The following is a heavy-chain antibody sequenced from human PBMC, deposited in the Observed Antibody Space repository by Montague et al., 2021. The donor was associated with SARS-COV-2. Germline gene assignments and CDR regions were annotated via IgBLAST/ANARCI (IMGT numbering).Heavy chain of an antibody. Sequence: ETLSLTCTVSGGSISSYYWSWIRQPAGKGLEYIGRIYIGGSTNYNPSLKSRVTMSVDMSKNQFSLKLSSVTAADTAVYYCARGGWDLGAFDIWGQGTMVTVSS. CDR3: ARGGWDLGAFDI. CDR1: GGSISSYY. V-gene: IGHV4-4*07. D-gene: IGHD6-19*01. CDR2: IYIGGST. J-gene: IGHJ3*02.